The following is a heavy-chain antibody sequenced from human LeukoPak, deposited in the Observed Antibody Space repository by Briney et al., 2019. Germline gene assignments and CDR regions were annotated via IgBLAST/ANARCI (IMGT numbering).Heavy chain of an antibody. Sequence: SETLSLTCAVYGGSFSGYYWSWIRQPPGNGLEWIGEINHSGSTNYNPSLKSRVTISVDTSKNQFSLKLSSVTAADTAVYYCARGSITGXEVDFDYWGQGTLVTVSS. CDR2: INHSGST. CDR3: ARGSITGXEVDFDY. J-gene: IGHJ4*02. V-gene: IGHV4-34*01. CDR1: GGSFSGYY. D-gene: IGHD1-20*01.